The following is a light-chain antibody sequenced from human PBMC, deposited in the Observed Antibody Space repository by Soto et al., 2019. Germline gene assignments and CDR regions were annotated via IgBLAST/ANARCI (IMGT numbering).Light chain of an antibody. CDR2: GAS. J-gene: IGKJ2*01. Sequence: EIVLTQSPGTLSLSPGERATLSCRASQSVSSSYLAWYQQKPGQAPRLPIYGASSRATGIPDRFSGSGSGTDFTLTISSLEPEDFAVYYCQQRNRWPPVYTFGQGTKVDIK. CDR1: QSVSSSY. CDR3: QQRNRWPPVYT. V-gene: IGKV3D-20*02.